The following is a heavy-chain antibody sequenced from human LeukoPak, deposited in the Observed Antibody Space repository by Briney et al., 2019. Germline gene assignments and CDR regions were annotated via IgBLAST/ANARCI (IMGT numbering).Heavy chain of an antibody. D-gene: IGHD2-8*01. CDR2: INPSGGST. CDR1: GYTFTSYY. J-gene: IGHJ4*02. Sequence: ASVKVSCKASGYTFTSYYMHWVRQAPGQGLEWMGIINPSGGSTSYAQKFQGRVTMTRDTSTSTVYMELNSLRAEDTAVYYCARVARLYRENDYWGQGTLVTVSS. CDR3: ARVARLYRENDY. V-gene: IGHV1-46*01.